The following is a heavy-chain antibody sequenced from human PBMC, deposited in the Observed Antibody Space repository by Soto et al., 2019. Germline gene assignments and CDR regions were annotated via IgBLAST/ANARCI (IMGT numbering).Heavy chain of an antibody. CDR1: GGSISSSSYY. J-gene: IGHJ4*02. V-gene: IGHV4-39*01. D-gene: IGHD3-22*01. CDR2: IYYSGST. CDR3: ARLGPHYYDSSGYYWFDY. Sequence: SETLSLTCTVSGGSISSSSYYWGWIRHPPGKGLEWVGSIYYSGSTYYNPSLKSRVTVSVDTSKNQFSLKLSSVTAADTAVYYCARLGPHYYDSSGYYWFDYWGQGTLVTVSS.